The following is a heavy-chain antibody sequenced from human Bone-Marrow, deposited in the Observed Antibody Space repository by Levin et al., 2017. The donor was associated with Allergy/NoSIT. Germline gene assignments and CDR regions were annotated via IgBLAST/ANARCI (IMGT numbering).Heavy chain of an antibody. Sequence: GGSLRLSCAASGFTFSSYWMSWVRQAPGKGLEWVANIKQDGSEKYYVDSVKGRFTISRDNAKNSLYLQMNSLRAEDTAVYYWARDGIAGEMATIYYYYGMDVWGQGTTVTVSS. CDR2: IKQDGSEK. V-gene: IGHV3-7*01. J-gene: IGHJ6*02. CDR1: GFTFSSYW. CDR3: ARDGIAGEMATIYYYYGMDV. D-gene: IGHD5-24*01.